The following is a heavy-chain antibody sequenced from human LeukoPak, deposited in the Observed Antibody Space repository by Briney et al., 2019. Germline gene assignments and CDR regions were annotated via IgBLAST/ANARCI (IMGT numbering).Heavy chain of an antibody. J-gene: IGHJ6*03. D-gene: IGHD1-14*01. CDR3: AKYPPHYYYYYYMDV. CDR1: GFTFSSYA. CDR2: ISGSGGST. V-gene: IGHV3-23*01. Sequence: PGGSLRLSCAASGFTFSSYAMSWVRQAPGKGLEWVSAISGSGGSTYYADSVKGRFTISRDNSKNTLYLQINSLRAEDTAVYYCAKYPPHYYYYYYMDVWGKGTTVTVSS.